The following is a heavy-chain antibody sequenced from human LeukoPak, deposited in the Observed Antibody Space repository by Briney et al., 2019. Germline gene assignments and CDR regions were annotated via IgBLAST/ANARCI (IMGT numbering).Heavy chain of an antibody. J-gene: IGHJ3*02. CDR2: ISYDGSNK. CDR3: ASIRNEYSYGYDAFDI. D-gene: IGHD5-18*01. V-gene: IGHV3-30-3*01. Sequence: PGGSLRLSCAASGFTFSSYAMHWVRQAPGKGLEWVAVISYDGSNKYYADSVKGRFTISRDNSKNTLYLQMNSLRAEDTAVYYCASIRNEYSYGYDAFDIWGQGTMVTVSS. CDR1: GFTFSSYA.